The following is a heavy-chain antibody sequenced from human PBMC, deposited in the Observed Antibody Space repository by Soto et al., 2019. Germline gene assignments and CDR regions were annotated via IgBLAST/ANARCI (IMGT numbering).Heavy chain of an antibody. CDR2: IKQDGSEK. J-gene: IGHJ4*02. D-gene: IGHD3-22*01. CDR3: ARDRFVGPMIVVVPIY. Sequence: GGSLRLSCAASGLTFSSYWMSWVRQAPGKGLEWVANIKQDGSEKYYVDSVKGRFTISRDNAKNSLYLQMNSLRAEDTAVYYCARDRFVGPMIVVVPIYWGQGTLVTVSS. V-gene: IGHV3-7*01. CDR1: GLTFSSYW.